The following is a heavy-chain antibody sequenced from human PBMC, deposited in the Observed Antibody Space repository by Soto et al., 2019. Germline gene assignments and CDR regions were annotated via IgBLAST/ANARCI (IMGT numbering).Heavy chain of an antibody. CDR3: ARGLFGQQWLVGFDT. CDR1: GGTFSNYI. D-gene: IGHD6-19*01. V-gene: IGHV1-69*01. J-gene: IGHJ4*02. Sequence: QVQLVQSGAEVKKPGSSVKFSCKASGGTFSNYIFSWVRQAPGQGLEWMGGTIPMFATAQYAQKLQGRVTITADESTSTVYMALTSLRSDDTAVYYCARGLFGQQWLVGFDTWGQGTLVTVSS. CDR2: TIPMFATA.